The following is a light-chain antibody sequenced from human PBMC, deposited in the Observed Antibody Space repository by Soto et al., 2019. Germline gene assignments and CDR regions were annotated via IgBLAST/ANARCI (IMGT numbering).Light chain of an antibody. CDR3: GSWDSSLSAYV. Sequence: QSVLTQPPSVSAAPGQKVTISCSGSSXNIGGNSVSWYQQLPGTAPKLLIYDDNKRPSGIPDRFSGSKSGTSATLGITGFQTGDEADYYCGSWDSSLSAYVFGTGTKVPS. V-gene: IGLV1-51*01. J-gene: IGLJ1*01. CDR2: DDN. CDR1: SXNIGGNS.